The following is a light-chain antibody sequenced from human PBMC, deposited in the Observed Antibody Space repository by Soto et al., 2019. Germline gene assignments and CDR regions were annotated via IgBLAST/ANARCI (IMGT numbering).Light chain of an antibody. CDR3: QQYKYYWT. CDR1: QDITRS. Sequence: DIQMTQSPSSLSASVGDGVTITCRASQDITRSLAWYQQKPGKAPKLLIYGASTLESGVPSRFSGSESGTEFTLTISSLQSDDFATYYCQQYKYYWTFGQGTKVEIK. V-gene: IGKV1-5*03. CDR2: GAS. J-gene: IGKJ1*01.